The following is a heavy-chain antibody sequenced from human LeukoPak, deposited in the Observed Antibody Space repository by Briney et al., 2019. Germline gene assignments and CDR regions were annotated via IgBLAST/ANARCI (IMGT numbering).Heavy chain of an antibody. V-gene: IGHV3-74*01. CDR2: INSDGSTT. J-gene: IGHJ6*03. D-gene: IGHD2-15*01. Sequence: GGSLRLSCAASGFTFSSYWMHWVRQAPGKGLVWVSRINSDGSTTTYADSVKGRFTISRDNAKNTLYLQMNSLRAEDTAVYYCARGHIVVGYYYYMDVWGKGTTVTVSS. CDR3: ARGHIVVGYYYYMDV. CDR1: GFTFSSYW.